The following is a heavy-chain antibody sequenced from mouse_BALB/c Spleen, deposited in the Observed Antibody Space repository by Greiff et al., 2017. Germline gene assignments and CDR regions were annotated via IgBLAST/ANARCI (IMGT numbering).Heavy chain of an antibody. Sequence: QVHVKQSGAELVKPGASVKLSCKTSGYTFTSYWIQWVKQRPGQGLGWIGEIFPGTGTTYYNEKFKGKATLTIDTSSSTAYMQLSSLTSEDSAVYFCARSNYGSSPFDYWGQGTTLTVSS. D-gene: IGHD1-1*01. CDR1: GYTFTSYW. J-gene: IGHJ2*01. V-gene: IGHV1S132*01. CDR2: IFPGTGTT. CDR3: ARSNYGSSPFDY.